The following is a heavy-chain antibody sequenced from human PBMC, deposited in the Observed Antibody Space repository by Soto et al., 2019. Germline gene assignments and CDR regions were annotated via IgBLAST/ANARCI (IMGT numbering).Heavy chain of an antibody. Sequence: SETLSLTCTVSGGSITNYYWSWIRQPPGKGLEWIGYIYYSGGTNYNPSLKSRVTISVDTSKNQFSLRLSSVIAADTAVYYCARHPPYSNRGLEMDVWGKGTTVTVSS. CDR1: GGSITNYY. J-gene: IGHJ6*04. CDR2: IYYSGGT. D-gene: IGHD6-13*01. V-gene: IGHV4-59*08. CDR3: ARHPPYSNRGLEMDV.